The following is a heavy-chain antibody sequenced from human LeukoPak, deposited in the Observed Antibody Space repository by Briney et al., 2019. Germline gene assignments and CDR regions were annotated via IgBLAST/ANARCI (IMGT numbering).Heavy chain of an antibody. CDR2: ISYDGSNK. CDR1: GFTFSSYA. Sequence: GGSLRLSCEVSGFTFSSYAMHWVRQAPGKGLEWVAVISYDGSNKYYADSVKGRFTISRDNSKNTLYLQMNSLRAEDTALYYCAKDQTRDSGWSFDYWGQGSLVTVSS. V-gene: IGHV3-30*18. CDR3: AKDQTRDSGWSFDY. D-gene: IGHD6-19*01. J-gene: IGHJ4*02.